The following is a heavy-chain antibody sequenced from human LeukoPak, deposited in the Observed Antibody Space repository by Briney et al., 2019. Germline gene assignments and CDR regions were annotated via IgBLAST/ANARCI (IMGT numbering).Heavy chain of an antibody. J-gene: IGHJ4*02. CDR2: IKQDGSEK. D-gene: IGHD3-22*01. CDR1: GFRITDHH. CDR3: ARRRDSSGYYFDY. V-gene: IGHV3-7*01. Sequence: GGSPRLSCAGAGFRITDHHMDWVRQAPGKGLEWVANIKQDGSEKYYVDSVKGRFTISRDNAKNSLYLQMNSPRVEDTAVYYCARRRDSSGYYFDYWGQGTLVTVSS.